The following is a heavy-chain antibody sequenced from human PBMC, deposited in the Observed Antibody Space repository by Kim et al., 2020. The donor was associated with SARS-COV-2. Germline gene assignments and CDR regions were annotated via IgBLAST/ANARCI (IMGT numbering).Heavy chain of an antibody. Sequence: GGSLRLSCEVSGFTFSSFSLHWVRQAPGKGLEWVTVISHDGSIKYYADSVKVRFTISRDNSKNTLYLEMNSLSDEDAATYYYSRERIGGRGPHDFWGKGT. CDR3: SRERIGGRGPHDF. J-gene: IGHJ4*02. D-gene: IGHD3-10*01. CDR2: ISHDGSIK. V-gene: IGHV3-30*04. CDR1: GFTFSSFS.